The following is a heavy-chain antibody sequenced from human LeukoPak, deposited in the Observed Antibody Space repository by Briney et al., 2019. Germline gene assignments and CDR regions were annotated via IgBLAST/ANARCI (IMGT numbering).Heavy chain of an antibody. CDR2: IYYSGST. D-gene: IGHD2-2*01. CDR1: GGSISSSSYY. CDR3: ARHDCSSTTCGLLRFDP. J-gene: IGHJ5*02. Sequence: PSETLSLTCTVSGGSISSSSYYWGWIRQPPGKGLEWIRSIYYSGSTYYNPSLKSRVTISVDTSKSQFSLKLSSVTAADTAVYYCARHDCSSTTCGLLRFDPWGQGTPVTVSS. V-gene: IGHV4-39*01.